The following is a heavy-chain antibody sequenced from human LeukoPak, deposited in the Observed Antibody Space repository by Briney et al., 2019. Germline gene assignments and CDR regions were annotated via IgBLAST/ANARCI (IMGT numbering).Heavy chain of an antibody. Sequence: SETLSLTCAVSGDSISSGGYSWSWIRHPPGKGLEWIGYIYHSGSTYYNPSLKSRVTISVDRSKSQLSLKLSSVTAADTAVYYCARVGGDYVLLDYWGQGTLVTVSS. J-gene: IGHJ4*02. D-gene: IGHD4-17*01. CDR2: IYHSGST. CDR1: GDSISSGGYS. V-gene: IGHV4-30-2*01. CDR3: ARVGGDYVLLDY.